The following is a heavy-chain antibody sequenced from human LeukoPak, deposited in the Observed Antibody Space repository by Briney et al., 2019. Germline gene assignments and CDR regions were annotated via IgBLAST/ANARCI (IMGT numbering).Heavy chain of an antibody. D-gene: IGHD4-17*01. J-gene: IGHJ4*02. CDR1: GFTFSRYA. V-gene: IGHV3-23*01. CDR2: ISARGSRI. Sequence: GGSLRLSCAASGFTFSRYAMSWVRQAPGKGLEWVSSISARGSRIYYVDSVKGGFTFSRDNSKNTLYLQMNSLRAEDTAVYYCARDLVGYGANSDLDYWGQGTLVTVSS. CDR3: ARDLVGYGANSDLDY.